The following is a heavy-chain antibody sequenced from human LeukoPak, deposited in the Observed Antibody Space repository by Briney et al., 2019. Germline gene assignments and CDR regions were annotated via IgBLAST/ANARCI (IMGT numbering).Heavy chain of an antibody. CDR3: AKGRLWFGDYYYYGMDV. CDR1: GFTFSSYS. J-gene: IGHJ6*02. D-gene: IGHD3-10*01. V-gene: IGHV3-21*04. Sequence: GGSLRLSCAASGFTFSSYSMNWVRQAPGKGLEWVSSISSSSSYIYYADSVKGRFTISRDNAKNTLYLQMNSLRAEDTAVYYCAKGRLWFGDYYYYGMDVWGQGTTVTVSS. CDR2: ISSSSSYI.